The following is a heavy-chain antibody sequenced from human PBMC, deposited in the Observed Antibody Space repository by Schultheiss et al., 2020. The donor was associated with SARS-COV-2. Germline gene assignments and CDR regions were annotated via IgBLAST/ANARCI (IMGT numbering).Heavy chain of an antibody. D-gene: IGHD4-17*01. J-gene: IGHJ4*02. CDR3: AREGPMTTVTIFDY. CDR1: GGSFSGYY. V-gene: IGHV4-34*01. CDR2: INHSGST. Sequence: SETLSLTCAVYGGSFSGYYWSWIRQPPGKGLEWIGEINHSGSTNYNPSLKSRVTMSVDTSKNQFSLKLSSVTAADTAVYYCAREGPMTTVTIFDYWGQGTLVTVSS.